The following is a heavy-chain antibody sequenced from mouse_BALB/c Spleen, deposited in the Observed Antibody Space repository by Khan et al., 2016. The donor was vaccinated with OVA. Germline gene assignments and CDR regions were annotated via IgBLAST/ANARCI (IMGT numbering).Heavy chain of an antibody. J-gene: IGHJ4*01. CDR2: INTYTGEP. CDR1: GYIFTNYG. CDR3: ARTLYGSGYDYAMDY. D-gene: IGHD1-1*01. Sequence: QIQLVQSGPELKKPGETVKISCKASGYIFTNYGMTWVKQAPGKGLKWMGWINTYTGEPTYADDFKGRFAFSLETSANTAYLRINNLTNEETATYFCARTLYGSGYDYAMDYWGQGTSVTVSS. V-gene: IGHV9-3-1*01.